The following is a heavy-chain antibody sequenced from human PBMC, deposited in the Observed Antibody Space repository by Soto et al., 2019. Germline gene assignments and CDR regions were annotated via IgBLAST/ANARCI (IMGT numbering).Heavy chain of an antibody. CDR3: AGSRDQDDYGDYVNWFDP. V-gene: IGHV4-30-4*01. D-gene: IGHD4-17*01. J-gene: IGHJ5*02. Sequence: QVQLQESGPGLVKPSQTLSLTCTVSGGSISSGDYYWSWIRQPPGKGLEWIGYIYYSGSTYYNPSLKSRVTISVDTSKNQFSLKLSSVTAADTAVYYCAGSRDQDDYGDYVNWFDPWGQGTLVTVSS. CDR1: GGSISSGDYY. CDR2: IYYSGST.